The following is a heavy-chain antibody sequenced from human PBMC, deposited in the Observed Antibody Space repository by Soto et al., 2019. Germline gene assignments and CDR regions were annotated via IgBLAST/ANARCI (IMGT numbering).Heavy chain of an antibody. CDR1: GYTFTIYY. V-gene: IGHV1-46*01. CDR2: INTSGGSP. CDR3: ATGGRHSDYYYYYGMDV. J-gene: IGHJ6*02. Sequence: GASVKVSCKAFGYTFTIYYIHWVRQAPGQGLEWMGVINTSGGSPTYAQKFQDRVTMTRDTSTSTVYMELSSLRSEETAVYYCATGGRHSDYYYYYGMDVWGQGTTDTSP. D-gene: IGHD6-25*01.